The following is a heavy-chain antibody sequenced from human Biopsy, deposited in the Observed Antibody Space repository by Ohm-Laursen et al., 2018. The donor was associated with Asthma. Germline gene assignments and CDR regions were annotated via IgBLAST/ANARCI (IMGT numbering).Heavy chain of an antibody. Sequence: SLRLSCAASGFTFSSFAMSWVRQAPGKGLEWVSAITRSAGRTDYADSVKGRFTISRDNSKNTLYPQMSSLRADDTAVYYCAKGGTYTTDRYAYWGQGSLVTVSS. CDR1: GFTFSSFA. D-gene: IGHD1-26*01. V-gene: IGHV3-23*01. CDR3: AKGGTYTTDRYAY. J-gene: IGHJ4*02. CDR2: ITRSAGRT.